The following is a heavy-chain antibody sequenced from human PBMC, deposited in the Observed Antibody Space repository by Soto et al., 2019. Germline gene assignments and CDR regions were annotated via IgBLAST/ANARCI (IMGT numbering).Heavy chain of an antibody. CDR1: GGTFSSYA. V-gene: IGHV1-69*01. D-gene: IGHD2-2*02. CDR3: ASPVVPDAIYYYYGMDV. CDR2: IIPIFGTA. J-gene: IGHJ6*02. Sequence: QVQLVQSGAEVKKPGSSVKVSCKASGGTFSSYAISWVRQAPGQGLEWMGGIIPIFGTANYAQKFQGRVKITADESTSTAYMELSSLRSEDTAVYYCASPVVPDAIYYYYGMDVWGQGTTVTVSS.